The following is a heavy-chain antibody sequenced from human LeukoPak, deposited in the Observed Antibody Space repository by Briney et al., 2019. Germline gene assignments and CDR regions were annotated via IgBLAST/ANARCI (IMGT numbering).Heavy chain of an antibody. CDR1: GFTFSDYY. Sequence: GGSLRLSRAASGFTFSDYYMSWIRQAPGKGLEWVSYISSSGSTIYYADSVKGRFTISRGNAKNSLYLQMNSLRAEDTAVYYCARNRNGINCSGGSCYLCLFDYWGQGTLVTVSS. J-gene: IGHJ4*02. CDR2: ISSSGSTI. D-gene: IGHD2-15*01. V-gene: IGHV3-11*01. CDR3: ARNRNGINCSGGSCYLCLFDY.